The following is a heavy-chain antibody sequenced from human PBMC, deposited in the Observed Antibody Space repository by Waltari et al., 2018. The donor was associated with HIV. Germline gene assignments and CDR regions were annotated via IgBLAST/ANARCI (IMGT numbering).Heavy chain of an antibody. CDR1: GFPFRNYG. CDR2: ISNDGTNK. J-gene: IGHJ4*02. Sequence: QVQLVESGGGVVQPGRSLRLSCVASGFPFRNYGIHWVRQAPGKGLEWVAVISNDGTNKFYADPVKGRFTISRDNSKNTLYLQMNSLRAEDTAVYYCAKDLWDGYKSPLDYWGQGTLVTVSS. V-gene: IGHV3-30*18. D-gene: IGHD5-12*01. CDR3: AKDLWDGYKSPLDY.